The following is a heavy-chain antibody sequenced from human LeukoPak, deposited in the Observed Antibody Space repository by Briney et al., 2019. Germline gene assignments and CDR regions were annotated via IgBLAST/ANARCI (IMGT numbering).Heavy chain of an antibody. Sequence: SETLSLTCTVSGGSISSSSYYWGWIRQPPGKGLEWIGSIYYSGSTYYNPSLKSRVTISVDTSKNQFSLKLSSVTAADTAVYYCARERGYYDSSGNHFDYWGQGTLVTVSS. D-gene: IGHD3-22*01. CDR1: GGSISSSSYY. J-gene: IGHJ4*02. V-gene: IGHV4-39*07. CDR2: IYYSGST. CDR3: ARERGYYDSSGNHFDY.